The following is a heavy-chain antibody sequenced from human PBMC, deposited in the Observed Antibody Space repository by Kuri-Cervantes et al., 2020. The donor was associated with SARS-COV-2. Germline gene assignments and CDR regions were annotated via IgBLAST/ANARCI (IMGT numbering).Heavy chain of an antibody. CDR3: ARDIPSFNWNYHPPYYYYYMDV. D-gene: IGHD1-7*01. CDR1: GGSISSYY. V-gene: IGHV4-4*07. Sequence: GSLRLSCTVSGGSISSYYWSWIRQPAGKGLEWIGRIYTSGSTNYNPSLKSRVTMSVDTSKNQFSLKLSSVTAADTAVYYCARDIPSFNWNYHPPYYYYYMDVWGKGTTVTVSS. J-gene: IGHJ6*03. CDR2: IYTSGST.